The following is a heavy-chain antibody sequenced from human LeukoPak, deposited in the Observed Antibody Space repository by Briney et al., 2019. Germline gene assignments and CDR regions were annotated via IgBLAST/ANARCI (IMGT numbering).Heavy chain of an antibody. CDR2: IYYSATT. D-gene: IGHD3-22*01. V-gene: IGHV4-39*01. CDR3: ARSSGYLFDP. J-gene: IGHJ5*02. CDR1: GGSISSSSYY. Sequence: SETLSLTCTVSGGSISSSSYYWGWIRQPPGKGLEWIGSIYYSATTYYNPSLKSRVSISVDTFKNQFSLKLSSVSAADTAVYYCARSSGYLFDPWGQGTLVTVSS.